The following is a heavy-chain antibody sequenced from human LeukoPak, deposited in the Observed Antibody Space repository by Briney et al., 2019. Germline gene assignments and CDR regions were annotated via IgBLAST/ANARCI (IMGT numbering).Heavy chain of an antibody. V-gene: IGHV3-23*01. CDR3: AKSATPYSSSWRHYFDY. CDR1: GFTFSSYA. J-gene: IGHJ4*02. CDR2: ISGSGENT. Sequence: GSLRLSCAASGFTFSSYAMSWVRQAPGKGLEWVSTISGSGENTFYADSVKGRFTISRDNSKNTLYLQMSSLRAEDTAVYYCAKSATPYSSSWRHYFDYWGQGTLVTVSS. D-gene: IGHD6-13*01.